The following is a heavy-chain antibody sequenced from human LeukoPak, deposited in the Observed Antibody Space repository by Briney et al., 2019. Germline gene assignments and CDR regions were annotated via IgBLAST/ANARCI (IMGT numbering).Heavy chain of an antibody. CDR3: TRGGYCSSISCLFDY. J-gene: IGHJ4*02. D-gene: IGHD2-2*01. CDR1: GFTFGDYA. Sequence: GRSLRLSRTASGFTFGDYAMSWVRQAPGKGLEWVGFIRSKAYGGTIEYAASVKGRFTISRGDSKSIAYLQMNSLKTEDTAVYYCTRGGYCSSISCLFDYWGQGSLVTVSS. CDR2: IRSKAYGGTI. V-gene: IGHV3-49*04.